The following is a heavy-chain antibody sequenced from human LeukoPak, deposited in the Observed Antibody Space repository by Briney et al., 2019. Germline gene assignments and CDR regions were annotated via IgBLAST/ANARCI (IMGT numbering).Heavy chain of an antibody. CDR1: GGSISSGGYS. D-gene: IGHD3-10*01. CDR2: IYHSGST. J-gene: IGHJ5*02. CDR3: AREARGPGSNWFDP. V-gene: IGHV4-30-2*01. Sequence: SQTLSLTCAVSGGSISSGGYSWSWIRQPPGKGLEWIGYIYHSGSTYYNPSLKSRVTIPVDRSKNQFSLKLSSVTAADTAVYYCAREARGPGSNWFDPWGQGTLVTVSS.